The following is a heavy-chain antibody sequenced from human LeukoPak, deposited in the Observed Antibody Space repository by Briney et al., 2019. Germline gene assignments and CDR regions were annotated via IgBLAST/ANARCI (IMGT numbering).Heavy chain of an antibody. D-gene: IGHD2-15*01. J-gene: IGHJ6*02. CDR2: ISDSGGST. V-gene: IGHV3-64D*09. Sequence: GQSMRLSCSASGFPFSSYAMHWVRKAPGKGLEYVSAISDSGGSTYYADSVKGRFTISRDNSKNTLYLQMSSLRAEDTAVYFCVRGYSFGPYGMDVWGQGTTVTVSS. CDR3: VRGYSFGPYGMDV. CDR1: GFPFSSYA.